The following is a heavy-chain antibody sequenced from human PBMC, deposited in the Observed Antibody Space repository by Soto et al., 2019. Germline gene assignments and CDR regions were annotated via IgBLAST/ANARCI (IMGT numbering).Heavy chain of an antibody. CDR3: ATLWFGEGNY. D-gene: IGHD3-10*01. V-gene: IGHV4-39*01. J-gene: IGHJ4*02. Sequence: QLQLQESGPGLVKPSETLSLTCTVSGVSISSSSYYWGWIRQPPGKGLEWIGSIYYSGSTHYNPSRTSRVTISVDTSKNQFSLKLSSVTAADTAVYYCATLWFGEGNYWGQGTLVTVSS. CDR1: GVSISSSSYY. CDR2: IYYSGST.